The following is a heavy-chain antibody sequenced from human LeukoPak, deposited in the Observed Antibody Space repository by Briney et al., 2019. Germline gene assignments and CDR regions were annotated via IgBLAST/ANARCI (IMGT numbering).Heavy chain of an antibody. J-gene: IGHJ4*02. Sequence: GGSLRLSCAASGFTFSSYAMSWVRQAPGKGLEWVAFIRYDGSNKYYADSVKGRFTISRDNSKNTLYLQMNSLRAEDTAVYYCAKDRVTSIVLMVYAEYYFDYWGQGTLVTVSS. V-gene: IGHV3-30*02. CDR2: IRYDGSNK. CDR3: AKDRVTSIVLMVYAEYYFDY. D-gene: IGHD2-8*01. CDR1: GFTFSSYA.